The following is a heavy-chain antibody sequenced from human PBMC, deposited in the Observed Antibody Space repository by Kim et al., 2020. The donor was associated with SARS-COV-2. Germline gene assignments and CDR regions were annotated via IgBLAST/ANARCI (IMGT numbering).Heavy chain of an antibody. D-gene: IGHD4-17*01. CDR3: VRASMVTTWHSFDP. Sequence: GGSLRLSCSASGFTFSSYVMHWVRQAPGKGLEYVSAISSNGEYGYYTDSVKGRFTVSRDNSKNTMYLQMSSLGAEDTAVYYCVRASMVTTWHSFDPWGQGILVTVSS. V-gene: IGHV3-64D*06. J-gene: IGHJ5*02. CDR2: ISSNGEYG. CDR1: GFTFSSYV.